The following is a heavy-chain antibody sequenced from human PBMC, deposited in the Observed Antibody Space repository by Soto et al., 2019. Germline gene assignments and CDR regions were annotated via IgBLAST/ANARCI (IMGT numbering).Heavy chain of an antibody. D-gene: IGHD6-13*01. CDR3: ASGEIAAAGTRWLVPYYYYGMDV. Sequence: SETLSLTCTVSGGSISSGDYYWSWIRQPPGKGLEWIGYIYYSGSTYYNPSLKSRVTISVDTSKNQFSLKLSSVTAADTAVYYCASGEIAAAGTRWLVPYYYYGMDVWGQGTTVTVSS. CDR1: GGSISSGDYY. J-gene: IGHJ6*02. CDR2: IYYSGST. V-gene: IGHV4-30-4*01.